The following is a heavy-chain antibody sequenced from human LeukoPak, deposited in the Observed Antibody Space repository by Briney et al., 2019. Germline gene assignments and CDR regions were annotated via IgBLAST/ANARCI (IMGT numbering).Heavy chain of an antibody. V-gene: IGHV3-53*01. D-gene: IGHD6-19*01. J-gene: IGHJ4*02. Sequence: GGSLRLSCAASGFTVSNNYMNWVRQAPGKGLEWVSTIYSGGSTYYADSVKGRFTISRDTSKNTLYLQMNSLRGEDTAVYYCARNGYTSGWYRNWGQGTLVTVSS. CDR1: GFTVSNNY. CDR2: IYSGGST. CDR3: ARNGYTSGWYRN.